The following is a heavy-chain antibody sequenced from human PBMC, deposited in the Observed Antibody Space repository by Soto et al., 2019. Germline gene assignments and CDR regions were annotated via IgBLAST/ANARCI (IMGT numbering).Heavy chain of an antibody. Sequence: GASVKVSCKGAGYTFSNYCMHWVRQAPGQGLEWMGIINPSGDSTSYAQEFQGRVTMTRETSTSTLYMELSSLRSEDTAVYYCARATRSGSPHFDHWGQGTLVTVSS. CDR3: ARATRSGSPHFDH. CDR1: GYTFSNYC. V-gene: IGHV1-46*01. CDR2: INPSGDST. D-gene: IGHD5-12*01. J-gene: IGHJ4*02.